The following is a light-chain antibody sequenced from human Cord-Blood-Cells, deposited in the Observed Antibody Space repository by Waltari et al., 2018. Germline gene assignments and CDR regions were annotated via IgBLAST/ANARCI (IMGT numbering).Light chain of an antibody. CDR1: ALPKQY. CDR3: QSADSSGTYV. CDR2: EDN. J-gene: IGLJ1*01. Sequence: SYELTQPPSVSVSPGQTARITCSGDALPKQYAYWYQQKPGQAPVLVIDEDNGRPSGFPERFAGSSAGTTVTLTISGVQAEDEADYYCQSADSSGTYVFGTGTKVTVL. V-gene: IGLV3-25*02.